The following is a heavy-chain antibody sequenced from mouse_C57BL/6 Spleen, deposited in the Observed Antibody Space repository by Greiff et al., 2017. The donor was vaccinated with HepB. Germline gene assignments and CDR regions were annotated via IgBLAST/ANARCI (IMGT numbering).Heavy chain of an antibody. J-gene: IGHJ2*01. V-gene: IGHV1-59*01. D-gene: IGHD1-1*01. CDR2: IDPSDSYT. Sequence: QVQLQQPGAELVRPGTSVKLSCKASGYTFTSYWMHWVKQRPGQGLEWIGVIDPSDSYTNYNQKFKGKATLTVDTSSSTAYMQLSSLTSEDSAVYYCARITTVVATGDFFDYWGQGTTLTVSS. CDR3: ARITTVVATGDFFDY. CDR1: GYTFTSYW.